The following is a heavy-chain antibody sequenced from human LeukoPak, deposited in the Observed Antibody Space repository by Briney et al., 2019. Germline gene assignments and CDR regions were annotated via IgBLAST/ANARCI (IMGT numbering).Heavy chain of an antibody. Sequence: ASVKVSCKASGYTFTSYGISWVRQAPGQGLEWMGWISAYNGNTNYAQKLQSRVTMTTDTSTSTAYMELRSLRSDDTAVYYCARDILTGYPYYFDYWGQGTLVTVSS. J-gene: IGHJ4*02. CDR2: ISAYNGNT. CDR1: GYTFTSYG. CDR3: ARDILTGYPYYFDY. V-gene: IGHV1-18*01. D-gene: IGHD3-9*01.